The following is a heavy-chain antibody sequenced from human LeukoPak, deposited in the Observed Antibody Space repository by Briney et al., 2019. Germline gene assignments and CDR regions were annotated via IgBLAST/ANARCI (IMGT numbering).Heavy chain of an antibody. CDR3: AWYGVTHGLDV. J-gene: IGHJ6*02. CDR2: INQDGSDK. CDR1: GFSLSNYW. V-gene: IGHV3-7*01. Sequence: PGGSLRLSCAASGFSLSNYWVSWVRQAPGKGLEWVANINQDGSDKYYVDSVMGRFTISKDNAKNSVYLQVNSLRPEDTAIYYCAWYGVTHGLDVWGQGTTVTVSS. D-gene: IGHD3-10*01.